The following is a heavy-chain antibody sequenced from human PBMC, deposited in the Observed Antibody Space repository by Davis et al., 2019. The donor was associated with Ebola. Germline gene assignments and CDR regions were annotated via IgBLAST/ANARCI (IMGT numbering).Heavy chain of an antibody. CDR2: INPNSGGT. CDR1: GYTFTGYY. J-gene: IGHJ6*02. V-gene: IGHV1-2*02. D-gene: IGHD4-17*01. CDR3: AREYGDYGNYYYGMDV. Sequence: ASVKVSCKASGYTFTGYYMHWVRQAPGQGLEWMGWINPNSGGTNYAQKFQGRVTMTRDTSISTAYMELSRLRSDDTAVYYCAREYGDYGNYYYGMDVWGQGTTVTVSS.